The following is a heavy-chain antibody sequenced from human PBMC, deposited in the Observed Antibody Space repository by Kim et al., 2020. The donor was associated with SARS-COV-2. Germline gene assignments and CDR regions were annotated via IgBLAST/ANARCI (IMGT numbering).Heavy chain of an antibody. CDR3: AVARYSGYDLNFDY. J-gene: IGHJ4*02. Sequence: SETLSLTCTVSGGSISSSSYYWGWIRQPPGKGLEWIGSIYYSGSTYYNPSLKSRVTISVDTSKNQFSLKLSSVTAADTAVYYCAVARYSGYDLNFDYWGQGTLVTVSS. CDR2: IYYSGST. CDR1: GGSISSSSYY. V-gene: IGHV4-39*07. D-gene: IGHD5-12*01.